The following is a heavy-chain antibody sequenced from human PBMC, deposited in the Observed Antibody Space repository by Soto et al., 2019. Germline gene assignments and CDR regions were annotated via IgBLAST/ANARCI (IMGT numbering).Heavy chain of an antibody. CDR1: GFTFSSYA. Sequence: QVQLVESGGGVVQPGRSLRLSCAASGFTFSSYAMHWVRQAPGKGLEWVAVISYDGSNKYYADSVKGRFTISRDNSKNTLYLQMNSLRAEDKSVYYCARGQTGGGVYWGQGTLVTVSS. V-gene: IGHV3-30-3*01. CDR3: ARGQTGGGVY. J-gene: IGHJ4*02. CDR2: ISYDGSNK. D-gene: IGHD3-16*01.